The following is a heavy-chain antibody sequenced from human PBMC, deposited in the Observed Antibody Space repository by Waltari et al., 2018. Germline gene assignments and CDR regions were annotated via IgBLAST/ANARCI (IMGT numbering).Heavy chain of an antibody. Sequence: QVQLQQWGAGLLKPSETLSLTCAVYGGSFSGYYWSWIRQPPGKGLEWIGEINHSGSTNDNPARKSRVTISVDTSKNQFSLKLSSVTAADTAVYYCARGLYGVYPWGGYSYGHPWRAYFDYWGQGTLVTVSS. V-gene: IGHV4-34*01. CDR2: INHSGST. CDR3: ARGLYGVYPWGGYSYGHPWRAYFDY. D-gene: IGHD5-18*01. J-gene: IGHJ4*02. CDR1: GGSFSGYY.